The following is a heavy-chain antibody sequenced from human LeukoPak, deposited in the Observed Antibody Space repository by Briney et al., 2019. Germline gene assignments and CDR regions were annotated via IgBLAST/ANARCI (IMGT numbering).Heavy chain of an antibody. D-gene: IGHD2-15*01. CDR2: IRYDGSNQ. Sequence: PGGSLRLSCAASGFTFGSYGIHWVRQAPGKGLEWVAFIRYDGSNQYYAESVKGRFTISRDNSKNTLYLQVSSLRADDTAVYYCAKDQVAHCSGGTCSVDYWGQGTLVTVSS. J-gene: IGHJ4*02. CDR1: GFTFGSYG. CDR3: AKDQVAHCSGGTCSVDY. V-gene: IGHV3-30*02.